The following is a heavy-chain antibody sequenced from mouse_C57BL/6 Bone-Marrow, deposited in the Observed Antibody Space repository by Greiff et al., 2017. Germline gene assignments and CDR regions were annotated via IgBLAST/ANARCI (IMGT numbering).Heavy chain of an antibody. V-gene: IGHV10-1*01. CDR2: IRSKSNNYAT. J-gene: IGHJ4*01. CDR1: GFSFNTYA. CDR3: VRQGWLQDYYAMDY. Sequence: EVMLVESGGGLVQPKGSLKLSCAASGFSFNTYAMNWVRQAPGKGLEWVARIRSKSNNYATYYADSVKDRFTISRDDSESMLYLQMNNLKTEDTAMYYCVRQGWLQDYYAMDYWGQGTSVTVSS. D-gene: IGHD2-3*01.